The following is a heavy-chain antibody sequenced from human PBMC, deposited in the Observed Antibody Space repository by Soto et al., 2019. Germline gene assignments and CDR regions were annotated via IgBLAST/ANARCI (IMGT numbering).Heavy chain of an antibody. CDR3: ARDLGWEDAFDI. J-gene: IGHJ3*02. D-gene: IGHD1-26*01. V-gene: IGHV3-30-3*01. CDR2: ISYVGSDK. CDR1: GFTFRSYA. Sequence: QVQLVESGGGVVQPGRSLKLSCVASGFTFRSYAVHWVRQAPGKGLEWVAVISYVGSDKYYVDSVKGRFSISRDNSKNTLYPQMNSLRTEETAVYYCARDLGWEDAFDIWGQGTMVTVSS.